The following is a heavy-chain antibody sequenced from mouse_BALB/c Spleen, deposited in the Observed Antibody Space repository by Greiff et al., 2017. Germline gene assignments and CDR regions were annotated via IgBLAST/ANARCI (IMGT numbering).Heavy chain of an antibody. CDR1: GFSLTGYG. D-gene: IGHD2-4*01. Sequence: VQRVESGPGLVAPSQSLSITCTVSGFSLTGYGVNWVRQPPGKGLEWLGMIWGDGSTDYNSALKSRLSISKDNSKSQVFLKMNSLQTDDTARYYCARYDYDRAMDYWGQGTSVTVSS. V-gene: IGHV2-6-7*01. CDR3: ARYDYDRAMDY. CDR2: IWGDGST. J-gene: IGHJ4*01.